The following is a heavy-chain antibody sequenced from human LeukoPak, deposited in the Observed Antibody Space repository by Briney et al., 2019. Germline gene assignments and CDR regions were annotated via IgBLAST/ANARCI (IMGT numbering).Heavy chain of an antibody. J-gene: IGHJ3*01. V-gene: IGHV3-20*04. CDR2: INWNGGST. CDR3: ARRLEALDAFDV. Sequence: GGSLILSCAASGFTFDDYGMSWVRQAPGKGLEWVAGINWNGGSTGYADSVKGRFTISRDNAKNSLYLQMNSLRAEHTALYYCARRLEALDAFDVWGLGTMVTVSS. D-gene: IGHD5-24*01. CDR1: GFTFDDYG.